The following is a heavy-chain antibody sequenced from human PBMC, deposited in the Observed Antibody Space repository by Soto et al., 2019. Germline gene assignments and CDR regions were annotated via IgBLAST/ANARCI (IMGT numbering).Heavy chain of an antibody. V-gene: IGHV3-23*01. CDR3: ATELRYLDWFTRRDY. CDR2: ITSGGST. J-gene: IGHJ4*02. Sequence: EVQLLESGGGLVQPGGSLRLSCAASGVDFNSYAMNWVRQAPGKGLEWLSAITSGGSTYYAGSLRGRFTISRDNFRNTVFLQMDNLRDDDTAVYYCATELRYLDWFTRRDYCGQGTLVTVSS. D-gene: IGHD3-3*01. CDR1: GVDFNSYA.